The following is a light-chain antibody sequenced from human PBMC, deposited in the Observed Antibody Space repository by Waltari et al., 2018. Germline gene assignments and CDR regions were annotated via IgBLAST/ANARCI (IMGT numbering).Light chain of an antibody. CDR3: QHYVSLPAT. Sequence: SCRARHSVSNYLAWYQQNPGHAPRLLIYGASSRATGIPDRFSGSGSGTDFSLTSSRLEPEDFAVYYCQHYVSLPATFGQGTKVEIE. J-gene: IGKJ1*01. CDR1: HSVSNY. V-gene: IGKV3-20*01. CDR2: GAS.